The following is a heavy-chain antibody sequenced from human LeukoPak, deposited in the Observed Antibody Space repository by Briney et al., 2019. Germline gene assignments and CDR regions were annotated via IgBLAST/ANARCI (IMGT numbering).Heavy chain of an antibody. J-gene: IGHJ6*02. CDR1: GASISSGSYY. CDR3: GSGYSYGYSYYYYGMDV. D-gene: IGHD5-18*01. CDR2: IYTSGST. V-gene: IGHV4-61*02. Sequence: SQTLSLTCTVSGASISSGSYYCSWIRQPAGKGLEWIGRIYTSGSTNYNPSLKSRVTISVDASKNQFSLKLSSVTAADTAVYYCGSGYSYGYSYYYYGMDVWGQGTTVTVSS.